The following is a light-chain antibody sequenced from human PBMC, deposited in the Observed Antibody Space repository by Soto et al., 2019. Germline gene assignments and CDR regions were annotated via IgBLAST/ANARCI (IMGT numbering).Light chain of an antibody. J-gene: IGKJ3*01. CDR3: QQYNNWPPFT. CDR1: QSVSSN. Sequence: EIVMTQSPATLSVSPGESATLSCRASQSVSSNLAWYQQKPGQAPRLLIYGASTRATGIPARFSGSGSWTEFTLTISSLQSEDFAVYYCQQYNNWPPFTFGPGTKVDIK. CDR2: GAS. V-gene: IGKV3-15*01.